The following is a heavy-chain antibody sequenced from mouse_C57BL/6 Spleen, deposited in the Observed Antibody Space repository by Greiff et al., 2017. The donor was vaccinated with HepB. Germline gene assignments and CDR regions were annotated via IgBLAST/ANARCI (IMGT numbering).Heavy chain of an antibody. Sequence: EVQRVESGGGLVKPGGSLKLSCAASGFTFSSYAMSWVRQTPEKRLEWVATISDGGSYTYYPDNVKGRFTISRDNAKNNLYLQMSHLKSEDTAMYYCARVTTVVEEWGQGTLVTVSA. CDR1: GFTFSSYA. D-gene: IGHD1-1*01. CDR3: ARVTTVVEE. CDR2: ISDGGSYT. J-gene: IGHJ3*02. V-gene: IGHV5-4*01.